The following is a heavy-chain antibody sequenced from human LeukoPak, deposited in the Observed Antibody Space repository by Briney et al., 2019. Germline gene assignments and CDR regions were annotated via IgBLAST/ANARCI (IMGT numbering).Heavy chain of an antibody. J-gene: IGHJ4*02. Sequence: PSQSLSLTCTVSGGSITFGSYYWTWIRQPAGKGLEWIGRIYTSGRTFYNPSLKSRVTISMDTSMNQFSLRLNSVTAADTAVYYCARARVIPASFDDWGQGALVTVSS. D-gene: IGHD3-16*02. CDR1: GGSITFGSYY. CDR3: ARARVIPASFDD. V-gene: IGHV4-61*02. CDR2: IYTSGRT.